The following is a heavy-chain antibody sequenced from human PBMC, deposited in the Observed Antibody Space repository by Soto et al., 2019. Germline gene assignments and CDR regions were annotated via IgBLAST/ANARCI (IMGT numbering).Heavy chain of an antibody. CDR2: IRQDGSEK. V-gene: IGHV3-7*04. D-gene: IGHD2-2*01. J-gene: IGHJ4*02. CDR3: AREIVVARGASYLAY. CDR1: GFTFSSNW. Sequence: EVQLVESGGNLVQPGGSLRLSCVGSGFTFSSNWMTWVRQAPGKGLEWVGNIRQDGSEKNYVDSVKGRFTISRDNAKNSLYLQMNSLRAEDTAVYYCAREIVVARGASYLAYWGPGTLVTVSS.